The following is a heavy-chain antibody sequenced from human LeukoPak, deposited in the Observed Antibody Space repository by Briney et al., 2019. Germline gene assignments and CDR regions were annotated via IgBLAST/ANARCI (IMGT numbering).Heavy chain of an antibody. J-gene: IGHJ4*02. CDR2: ISAYNGNT. Sequence: GASVKVSCKASGYTFTSYGISWVRQAPGQGLEWMGWISAYNGNTNYAQKLQGRVTMTTDTSTSTAYMELRSLRSDDTAVYYCARDTYGGSSRGYFDYWGQGTLVTVSS. D-gene: IGHD1-26*01. V-gene: IGHV1-18*01. CDR1: GYTFTSYG. CDR3: ARDTYGGSSRGYFDY.